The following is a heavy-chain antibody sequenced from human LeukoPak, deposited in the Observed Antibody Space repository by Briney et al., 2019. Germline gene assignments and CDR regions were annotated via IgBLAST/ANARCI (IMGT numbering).Heavy chain of an antibody. CDR3: ARWKVVIPNKGLRYYYMDV. CDR1: GYTFTKYY. V-gene: IGHV1-18*01. D-gene: IGHD2-21*01. Sequence: GASVKVSCKTSGYTFTKYYMHWVRQAPGQGLEWMGLISAYNGNTNYAQKLQGRVTMTTDTSTSTAYMELRSLRSDDTAMYYCARWKVVIPNKGLRYYYMDVWGKGTTVTVSS. CDR2: ISAYNGNT. J-gene: IGHJ6*03.